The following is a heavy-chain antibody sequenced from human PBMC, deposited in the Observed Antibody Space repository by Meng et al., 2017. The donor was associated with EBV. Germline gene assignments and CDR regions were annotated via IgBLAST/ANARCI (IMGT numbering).Heavy chain of an antibody. CDR2: FLPRLGAP. D-gene: IGHD3-10*01. CDR3: ASESGRGYTPDY. CDR1: GGPFRYYA. J-gene: IGHJ4*02. V-gene: IGHV1-69*01. Sequence: QVRLVHAAAEVKKPGSSVKVSCKTSGGPFRYYAISWVRQAPGQGLEWLGGFLPRLGAPNYAQKFHGRVKITADESTSTHYMDLSSLRSEDTAIYYRASESGRGYTPDYWGQGTLVTVSS.